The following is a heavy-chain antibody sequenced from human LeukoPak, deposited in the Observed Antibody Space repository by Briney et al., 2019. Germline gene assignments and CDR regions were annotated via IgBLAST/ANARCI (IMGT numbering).Heavy chain of an antibody. V-gene: IGHV3-48*03. CDR1: GFTFSSYE. CDR3: ARGDDYVGAFDI. D-gene: IGHD4-23*01. CDR2: ISSSGSTI. J-gene: IGHJ3*02. Sequence: GGSLRLSCAASGFTFSSYEMNWVRQAPGKGLEWVSYISSSGSTIYYADSVKGRFTIYRDNAKNSLYLQMNSLRAEDTAVYYCARGDDYVGAFDIWGQGTMVTVSS.